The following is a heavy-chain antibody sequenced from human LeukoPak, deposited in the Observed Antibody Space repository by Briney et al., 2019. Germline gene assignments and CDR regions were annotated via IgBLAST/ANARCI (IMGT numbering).Heavy chain of an antibody. V-gene: IGHV3-7*01. J-gene: IGHJ4*02. CDR3: ARDFAFSYYYDSSGFDA. D-gene: IGHD3-22*01. Sequence: GGSLRLSCAASGFTFSNYWMSWVRQAPGKGLEWVANIKQDESEKYYVDSVKGRFTISRDNAKNSLYLQMNSLRAEDTAVYYCARDFAFSYYYDSSGFDAWGQGTLVTVSS. CDR1: GFTFSNYW. CDR2: IKQDESEK.